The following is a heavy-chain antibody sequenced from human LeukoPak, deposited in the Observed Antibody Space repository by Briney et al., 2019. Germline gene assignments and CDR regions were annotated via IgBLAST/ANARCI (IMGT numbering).Heavy chain of an antibody. D-gene: IGHD3-22*01. CDR2: ISSSSSYI. J-gene: IGHJ4*02. V-gene: IGHV3-21*01. Sequence: EGSLRLSCAASGFTFSSYSMNWVRQAPGKGLEWVSSISSSSSYIYYADSVKGRFTISRDNAKNSLYLQMNSLRAEDTAVYYCARERRIVVVINDYWGQGTLVTVSS. CDR1: GFTFSSYS. CDR3: ARERRIVVVINDY.